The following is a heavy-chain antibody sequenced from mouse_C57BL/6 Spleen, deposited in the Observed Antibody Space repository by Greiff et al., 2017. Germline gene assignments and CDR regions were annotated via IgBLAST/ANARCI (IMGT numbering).Heavy chain of an antibody. Sequence: EVQLQESGGGLVQPGGSMKLSCVASGFTFSNYWMNWVRQSPEKGLEWVAQIRLKSDNYATHYAESVKGRFTISRDDSKSSVYLQMNNLRAEDTGIYYCTGRGFIAYWGQGTLVTVSA. CDR3: TGRGFIAY. D-gene: IGHD3-2*02. CDR2: IRLKSDNYAT. CDR1: GFTFSNYW. J-gene: IGHJ3*01. V-gene: IGHV6-3*01.